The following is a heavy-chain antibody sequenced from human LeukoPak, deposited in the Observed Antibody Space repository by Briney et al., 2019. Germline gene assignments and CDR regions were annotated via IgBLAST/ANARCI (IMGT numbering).Heavy chain of an antibody. Sequence: TSETLSLICTVSGGSISSYYWSWIRQPPGKGLEWIGYIYYSGSTNYNPSLKSRVTISVDTSKNQFSLKLSSVTAADTAVYYCARNDFWSGYPFDYWGQGTLVTVSS. V-gene: IGHV4-59*01. CDR3: ARNDFWSGYPFDY. J-gene: IGHJ4*02. CDR2: IYYSGST. CDR1: GGSISSYY. D-gene: IGHD3-3*01.